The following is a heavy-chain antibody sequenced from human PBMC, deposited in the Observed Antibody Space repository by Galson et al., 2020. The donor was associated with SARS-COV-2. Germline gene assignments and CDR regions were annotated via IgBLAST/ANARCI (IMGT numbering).Heavy chain of an antibody. V-gene: IGHV4-59*01. CDR3: ARVKGEGYIDP. CDR2: LYYSGST. J-gene: IGHJ5*02. D-gene: IGHD5-12*01. Sequence: SETLSLTCNVSGVSISDYYWAWMRQSPGKGLQWIGYLYYSGSTDYSPSLRGRVTISADTSKNQISLKLTSMTAVDAAVYYCARVKGEGYIDPWGQGALVSVSS. CDR1: GVSISDYY.